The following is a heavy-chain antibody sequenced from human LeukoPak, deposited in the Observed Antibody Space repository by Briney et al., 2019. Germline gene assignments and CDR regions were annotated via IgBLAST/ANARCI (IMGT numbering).Heavy chain of an antibody. V-gene: IGHV1-18*01. CDR2: ISAYNGYT. CDR3: ARGTRYFDWLLFPDLDY. D-gene: IGHD3-9*01. Sequence: ASVKVSCKASEYTFTSYDISWVRQAPGQGLEWMGWISAYNGYTNYAQKLQGRVTMTTDTSTSTAYMELRSLRSDDTAVYYCARGTRYFDWLLFPDLDYWGQGTLVTVSS. CDR1: EYTFTSYD. J-gene: IGHJ4*02.